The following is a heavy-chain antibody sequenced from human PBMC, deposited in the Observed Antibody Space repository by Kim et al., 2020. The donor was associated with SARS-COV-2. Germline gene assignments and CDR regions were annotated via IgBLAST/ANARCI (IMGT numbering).Heavy chain of an antibody. J-gene: IGHJ4*02. CDR3: ARVITDFWSGYYIPGY. V-gene: IGHV3-48*03. Sequence: GGSLRLSCAASGFTFSSYEMNWVRQAPGKGLEWVSYISSSGSTIYYADSVKGRFTISRDNAKNSLYLQMNSLRAEDTAVYYCARVITDFWSGYYIPGYWGQGTLVTVSS. CDR2: ISSSGSTI. D-gene: IGHD3-3*01. CDR1: GFTFSSYE.